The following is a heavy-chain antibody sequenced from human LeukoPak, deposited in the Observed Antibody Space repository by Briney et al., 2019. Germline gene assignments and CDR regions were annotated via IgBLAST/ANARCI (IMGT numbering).Heavy chain of an antibody. D-gene: IGHD3-9*01. CDR1: GFTFSSYA. J-gene: IGHJ4*02. CDR2: ISGSGGST. CDR3: ANFLTGFGTDY. V-gene: IGHV3-23*01. Sequence: GGSLRLSCAASGFTFSSYAMSWVRQAPGKGLEWVSAISGSGGSTYYADSVKCRFTSSRDNSKNTLYLQMNSLRAEDTAVYYCANFLTGFGTDYWGQGTLVTVSS.